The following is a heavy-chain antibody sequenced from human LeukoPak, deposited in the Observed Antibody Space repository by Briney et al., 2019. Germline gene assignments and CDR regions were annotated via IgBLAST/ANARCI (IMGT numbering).Heavy chain of an antibody. CDR2: INPSGGST. V-gene: IGHV1-46*01. D-gene: IGHD3-10*01. Sequence: ASVKVSCKASGYTFTSYYMHWVRQAPGQGLEWMVVINPSGGSTSYAQKFQGRVTMTRDTSTNTVYMELSSLRSEDTAVYYCARAYGSGSYTLLFFDYWGQGTLVTVSS. J-gene: IGHJ4*02. CDR1: GYTFTSYY. CDR3: ARAYGSGSYTLLFFDY.